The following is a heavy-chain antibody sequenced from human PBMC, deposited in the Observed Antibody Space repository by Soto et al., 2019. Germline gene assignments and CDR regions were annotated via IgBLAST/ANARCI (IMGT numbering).Heavy chain of an antibody. CDR2: IGARNGDT. Sequence: QVQLVQSGAEVKKPGASVKVSCKASGYTFNTYGFTWVRQAPGQGLEWMGWIGARNGDTNYVQKFQGRVTMTTETSTTTSYMELRNLTSDDTAVYFCARDWRGAEGFDPWGQGTLVTVSS. J-gene: IGHJ5*02. D-gene: IGHD3-3*01. V-gene: IGHV1-18*01. CDR3: ARDWRGAEGFDP. CDR1: GYTFNTYG.